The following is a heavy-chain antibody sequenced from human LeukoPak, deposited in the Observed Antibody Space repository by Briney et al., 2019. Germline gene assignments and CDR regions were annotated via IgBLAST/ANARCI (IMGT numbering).Heavy chain of an antibody. CDR2: INHSGST. CDR3: ARRSRLENYFDD. V-gene: IGHV4-34*01. Sequence: SETLSLTCAVYGGSFSGYYWSWIRQPPGKGLEWIGEINHSGSTNYNPSLKSRVTMSVDTSKNHFSLKVSSVTAADTAVYFCARRSRLENYFDDWGQGTLVTVSS. D-gene: IGHD3-10*01. J-gene: IGHJ4*02. CDR1: GGSFSGYY.